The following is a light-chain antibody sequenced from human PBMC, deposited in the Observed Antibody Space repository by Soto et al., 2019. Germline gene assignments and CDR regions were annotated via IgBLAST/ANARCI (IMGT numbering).Light chain of an antibody. CDR3: QQYNSFWT. J-gene: IGKJ1*01. CDR2: KAS. CDR1: QSISSW. V-gene: IGKV1-5*03. Sequence: DFQITQSPSTLSASVGDRVSITCRASQSISSWLAWYQQKPGKAPKLLIYKASSLESGVPSRFSGSGSGTEFTLTISSLQPDDFATYYCQQYNSFWTFGQGTKV.